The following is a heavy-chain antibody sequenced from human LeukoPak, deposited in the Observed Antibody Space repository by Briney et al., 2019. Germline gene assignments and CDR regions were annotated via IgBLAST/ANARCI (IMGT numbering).Heavy chain of an antibody. V-gene: IGHV4-34*01. Sequence: SETLSLTCVVYVDSFCGYYWSWIRQPPGGGLECVGGITHSGGSNYNPSLNSRVTMSVDTSKNQFSLKLSSVTAADTAVYYCARGKVGATPFYYMDVWGKGTKVTVSS. J-gene: IGHJ6*03. D-gene: IGHD1-26*01. CDR2: ITHSGGS. CDR1: VDSFCGYY. CDR3: ARGKVGATPFYYMDV.